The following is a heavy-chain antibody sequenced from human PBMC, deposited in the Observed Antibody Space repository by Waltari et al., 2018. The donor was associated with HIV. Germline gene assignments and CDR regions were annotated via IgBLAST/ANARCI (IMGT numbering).Heavy chain of an antibody. CDR2: INRDGSST. V-gene: IGHV3-74*01. D-gene: IGHD3-3*01. CDR3: ARAFWLGDGYKNFDY. J-gene: IGHJ4*02. CDR1: GFTFSSYW. Sequence: EVQLVESGGGLVQPGGSLRLSCAASGFTFSSYWMHWVRQAPGKGLVWVSRINRDGSSTSYADSVKGRFTISRDNAKNTLYLQMNSLRAEDTAVYYCARAFWLGDGYKNFDYWGQGTLVTVSS.